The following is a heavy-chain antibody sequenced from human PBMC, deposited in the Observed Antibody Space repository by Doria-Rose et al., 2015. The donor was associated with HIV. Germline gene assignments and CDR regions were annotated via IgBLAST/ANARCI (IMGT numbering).Heavy chain of an antibody. CDR1: GVSLSSPGMG. CDR3: ARIKSSRWYHKYYFDF. J-gene: IGHJ4*02. CDR2: TFSDDER. V-gene: IGHV2-26*01. D-gene: IGHD6-13*01. Sequence: QITLKESGLVLVKPTETLTLTCTVSGVSLSSPGMGVSWIRQPPGKALEWLAHTFSDDERSYKTSLNSRLTISRGTSKSQVVLTMTDMDPVDTATYYCARIKSSRWYHKYYFDFWGQGTLVIVSA.